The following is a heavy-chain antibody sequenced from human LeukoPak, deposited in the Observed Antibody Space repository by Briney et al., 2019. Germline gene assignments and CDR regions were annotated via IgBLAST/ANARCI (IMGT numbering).Heavy chain of an antibody. CDR3: AKESDSSGLDY. Sequence: LRLSCAASGFTFSSYGMHWVRQVPGKGLEWVAVISYDGSNKYYADSVKGRFTISRDNSKNTLYLQMNSLRAEDTAVYYCAKESDSSGLDYWGQGTLVTVSS. V-gene: IGHV3-30*18. CDR2: ISYDGSNK. J-gene: IGHJ4*02. D-gene: IGHD6-19*01. CDR1: GFTFSSYG.